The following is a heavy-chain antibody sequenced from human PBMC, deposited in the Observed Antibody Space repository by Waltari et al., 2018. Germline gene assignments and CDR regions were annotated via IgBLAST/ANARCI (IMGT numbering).Heavy chain of an antibody. Sequence: QLQLQVSRPGLVKPSETLSLTCTVSGGSISSSSYYWGWIRQPPGKGLEWIGSIYYRGSTYNSPAPKRLVTISVDTSKNQFSLKVSSVTAADTAVYYCARVGVASMLDYWGQGTLVTVSS. CDR2: IYYRGST. J-gene: IGHJ4*02. CDR3: ARVGVASMLDY. V-gene: IGHV4-39*07. CDR1: GGSISSSSYY. D-gene: IGHD3-3*01.